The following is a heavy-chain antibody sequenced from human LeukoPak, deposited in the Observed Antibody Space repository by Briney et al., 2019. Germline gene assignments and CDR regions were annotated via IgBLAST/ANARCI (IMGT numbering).Heavy chain of an antibody. D-gene: IGHD3-22*01. CDR1: GFTFSSYW. CDR2: IKQDGSEK. J-gene: IGHJ4*02. Sequence: GGSLRLSCAASGFTFSSYWMSWVRQAPGKGLEWVANIKQDGSEKYYVDSVKGRFTISRDNSKNTLYLQMNSLRAEDTAVYYCAKVTEYYYDSSGYLDYWGQGTLVTVSS. V-gene: IGHV3-7*03. CDR3: AKVTEYYYDSSGYLDY.